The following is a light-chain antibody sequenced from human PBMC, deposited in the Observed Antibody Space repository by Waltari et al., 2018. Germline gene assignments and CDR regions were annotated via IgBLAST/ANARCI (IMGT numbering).Light chain of an antibody. Sequence: NFMLTQPHSVSESPGKTVTIPCTRSRGSIASNYVQWYQQRPGSAPTTVIYENNQRPSGVSDRFSGSIDSSSNSAPLTISGLKAEDEADYYCQSYYGTDWVFGGGTKLTVL. CDR2: ENN. V-gene: IGLV6-57*04. CDR3: QSYYGTDWV. CDR1: RGSIASNY. J-gene: IGLJ3*02.